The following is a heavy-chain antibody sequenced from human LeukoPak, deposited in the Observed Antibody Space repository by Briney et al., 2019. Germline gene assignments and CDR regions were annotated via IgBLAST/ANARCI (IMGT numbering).Heavy chain of an antibody. CDR2: ISYDGSNK. CDR3: AKELADSGWYFDY. CDR1: GFTFSSYG. D-gene: IGHD6-19*01. Sequence: PGRSLRLSCAASGFTFSSYGMHWVRQAPGKGLEWVAVISYDGSNKYYADSVKGRFTISRDNSKNTLYLQMNSLRAEDTAVYYCAKELADSGWYFDYWGQGTLVTVSS. V-gene: IGHV3-30*18. J-gene: IGHJ4*02.